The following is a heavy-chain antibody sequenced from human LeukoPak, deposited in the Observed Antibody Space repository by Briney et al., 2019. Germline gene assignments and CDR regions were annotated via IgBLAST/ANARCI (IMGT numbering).Heavy chain of an antibody. V-gene: IGHV6-1*01. J-gene: IGHJ4*02. D-gene: IGHD5-24*01. Sequence: SQTFSLTCAISGDSVSSNSAAWTWIRQSPSRGLEWLGRTYYRSQWYNDYAVSVKSRITIYPDTTKNQFSLKLSSVTAADTAVYYCARRAEIDGHNPFDYWGQGTLVTVSS. CDR2: TYYRSQWYN. CDR1: GDSVSSNSAA. CDR3: ARRAEIDGHNPFDY.